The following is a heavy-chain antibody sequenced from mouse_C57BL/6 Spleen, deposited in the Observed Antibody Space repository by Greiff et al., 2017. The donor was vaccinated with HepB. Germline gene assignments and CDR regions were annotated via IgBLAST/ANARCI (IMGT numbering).Heavy chain of an antibody. CDR1: GYTFTSYG. Sequence: VKLQESGAELARPGASVKLSCKASGYTFTSYGISWVKQRTGQGLEWIGEIYPRSGNTYYNEKFKGKATLTADKSSSTAYMELRSLTSEDSAVYFCARSEIYYYGSSYDGAMDYWGQGTSVTVSS. D-gene: IGHD1-1*01. CDR2: IYPRSGNT. CDR3: ARSEIYYYGSSYDGAMDY. J-gene: IGHJ4*01. V-gene: IGHV1-81*01.